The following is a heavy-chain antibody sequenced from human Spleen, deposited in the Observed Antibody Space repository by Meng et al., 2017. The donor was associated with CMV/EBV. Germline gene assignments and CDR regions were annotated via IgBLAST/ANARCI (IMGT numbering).Heavy chain of an antibody. J-gene: IGHJ4*02. Sequence: GGSLRLSCAASGFTFGHYAMTWVRQAPGEGLQWVSYISGGGGSTYYAESVKGRFTISRDNSKNTLYLQMNSLRVDDTAVYYCARDYIIPAAGFDSWGQGSLVTVSS. CDR2: ISGGGGST. CDR3: ARDYIIPAAGFDS. V-gene: IGHV3-23*01. CDR1: GFTFGHYA. D-gene: IGHD6-13*01.